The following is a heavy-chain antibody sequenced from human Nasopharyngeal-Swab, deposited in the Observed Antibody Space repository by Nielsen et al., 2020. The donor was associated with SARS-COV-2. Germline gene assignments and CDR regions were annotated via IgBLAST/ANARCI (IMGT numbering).Heavy chain of an antibody. CDR3: AKAQQQMAYYYYGMDV. CDR2: ISYDGSNK. CDR1: GFTFSSYG. J-gene: IGHJ6*02. Sequence: GGSLRLSCAASGFTFSSYGMHWVRQAPGNVLEWVAVISYDGSNKYYADSVKGRFTISRDNSKNTLYLQMNSLRAEDTAVYYCAKAQQQMAYYYYGMDVWGQGTTVTVSS. D-gene: IGHD6-13*01. V-gene: IGHV3-30*18.